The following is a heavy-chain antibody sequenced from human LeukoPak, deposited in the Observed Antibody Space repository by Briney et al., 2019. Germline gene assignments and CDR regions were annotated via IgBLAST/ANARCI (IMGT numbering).Heavy chain of an antibody. V-gene: IGHV1-24*01. CDR2: FDPEDGET. J-gene: IGHJ4*02. CDR1: GYTLTELS. CDR3: ATAPGFCSSTSCYDPQFDY. D-gene: IGHD2-2*01. Sequence: VASVKVSCKVSGYTLTELSMHWVRQAPGKGLEWMGGFDPEDGETIYAQKFQGRVTMTEDTSTDTAYMELSSLRSEDTAVYYCATAPGFCSSTSCYDPQFDYWGQGPLVTVSS.